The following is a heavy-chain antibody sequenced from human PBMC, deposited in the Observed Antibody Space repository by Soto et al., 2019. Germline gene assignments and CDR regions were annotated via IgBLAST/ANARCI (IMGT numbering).Heavy chain of an antibody. J-gene: IGHJ4*02. V-gene: IGHV1-46*04. Sequence: QVQLVQSGAEVKKPVASVKVSCQASGYTFTKYFIQWLRQGPGQALEWVGLINPAGGTTSYAQTLQGRVTMTRDTSTRTVFMEMISLRSDDTGVYFCARDGTFDIWGQGTPVTVS. D-gene: IGHD1-7*01. CDR1: GYTFTKYF. CDR3: ARDGTFDI. CDR2: INPAGGTT.